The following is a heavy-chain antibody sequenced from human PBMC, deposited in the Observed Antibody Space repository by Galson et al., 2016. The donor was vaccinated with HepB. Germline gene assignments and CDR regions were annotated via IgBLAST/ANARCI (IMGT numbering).Heavy chain of an antibody. CDR1: GYTFTSYD. CDR3: ARGAALIVATYDS. V-gene: IGHV1-8*01. Sequence: SVKVSCKASGYTFTSYDINWVRQATGQGLEWMGWMNPNSGNTGYAQKFQGRVTMTRNTSISTAYMELSSLRSEDTAVYYCARGAALIVATYDSWGQGTLVTVSS. D-gene: IGHD5-12*01. J-gene: IGHJ4*02. CDR2: MNPNSGNT.